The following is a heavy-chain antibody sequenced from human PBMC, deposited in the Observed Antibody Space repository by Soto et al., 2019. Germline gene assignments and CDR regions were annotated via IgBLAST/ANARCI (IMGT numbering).Heavy chain of an antibody. CDR2: ISSSGAST. Sequence: GGSLRLCCAASGFTFSSYAMSWVRQAPGKGLEWVSAISSSGASTYYADSVKGRFTISRDNSKNTLYLQINSLRAEDTALYYCTKAYYSSSWYVSVYWGQGALVTVSS. CDR3: TKAYYSSSWYVSVY. J-gene: IGHJ4*02. CDR1: GFTFSSYA. V-gene: IGHV3-23*01. D-gene: IGHD6-13*01.